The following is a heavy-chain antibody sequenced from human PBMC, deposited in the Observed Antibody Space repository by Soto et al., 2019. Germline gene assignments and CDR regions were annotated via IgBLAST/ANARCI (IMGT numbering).Heavy chain of an antibody. Sequence: PGGSLRLSCAASGFTFSSYGMHWVRQAPGKGLEWVAVISYDGSNKYYADSVKGRFTISRDNSKNTLYLQMNSLRAEDTAVYYCAKARGGYSYGYTSYGMDVWGQGTTVTVSS. CDR1: GFTFSSYG. CDR3: AKARGGYSYGYTSYGMDV. V-gene: IGHV3-30*18. CDR2: ISYDGSNK. J-gene: IGHJ6*02. D-gene: IGHD5-18*01.